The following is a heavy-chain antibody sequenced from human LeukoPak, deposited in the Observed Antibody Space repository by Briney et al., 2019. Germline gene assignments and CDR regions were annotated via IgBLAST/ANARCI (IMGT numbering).Heavy chain of an antibody. CDR3: ARPSHIVVAIDY. D-gene: IGHD2-15*01. CDR2: INPYSGGT. CDR1: GYTFTGYY. J-gene: IGHJ4*02. V-gene: IGHV1-2*02. Sequence: ASVKVSCKASGYTFTGYYINWVRQAPGQGLEWMGWINPYSGGTDYAQKFQGRVTMTRDTSINTAYLELSRLRSDDTAIYYCARPSHIVVAIDYWGQGTLVTVSS.